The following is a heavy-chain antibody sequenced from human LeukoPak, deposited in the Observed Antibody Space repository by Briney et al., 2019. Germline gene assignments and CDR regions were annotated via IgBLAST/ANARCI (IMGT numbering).Heavy chain of an antibody. CDR2: INAGNGNT. Sequence: GASVKVSCKASGYTFTSYAMHWVRQAPGQRLEWMGWINAGNGNTKYSQKFQGRVTITRDTSAGTAYMELSSLRSEDTAVYYCARGGIAVAAVSYWGQGTLVTVSS. D-gene: IGHD6-19*01. CDR1: GYTFTSYA. J-gene: IGHJ4*02. CDR3: ARGGIAVAAVSY. V-gene: IGHV1-3*01.